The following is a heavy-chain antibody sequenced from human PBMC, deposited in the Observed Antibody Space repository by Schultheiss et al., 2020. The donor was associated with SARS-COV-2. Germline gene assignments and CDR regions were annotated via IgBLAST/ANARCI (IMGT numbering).Heavy chain of an antibody. V-gene: IGHV3-53*01. D-gene: IGHD5-12*01. CDR1: GFTVSSNY. J-gene: IGHJ4*02. CDR2: IYSGGST. CDR3: ARDADIVATIGNYLDY. Sequence: GGSLRLSCAASGFTVSSNYMSWVRQAPGKGLEWVSVIYSGGSTYYADSVKGRFTISRDNSKNTLYLQMNSLRAEDTAVYYCARDADIVATIGNYLDYWGQGTLVTVSS.